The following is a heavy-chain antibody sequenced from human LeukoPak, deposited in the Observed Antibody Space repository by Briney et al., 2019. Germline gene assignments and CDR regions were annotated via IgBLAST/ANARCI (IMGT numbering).Heavy chain of an antibody. J-gene: IGHJ4*02. V-gene: IGHV3-21*01. CDR2: ISSSSSYI. CDR3: ARLREIPVFGVVTKSTSYFYY. D-gene: IGHD3-3*01. CDR1: GFTLSSYS. Sequence: GGSLRLSCAASGFTLSSYSMNWVRQAPGKGLEWVSSISSSSSYIYYADSVKGRFTISRDNAKNSLYLQMNSLRAGDTAVYYCARLREIPVFGVVTKSTSYFYYWGQGTLVTVSS.